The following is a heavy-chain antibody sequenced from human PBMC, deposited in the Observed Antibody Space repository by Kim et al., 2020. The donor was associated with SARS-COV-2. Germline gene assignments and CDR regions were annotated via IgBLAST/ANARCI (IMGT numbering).Heavy chain of an antibody. J-gene: IGHJ4*03. CDR1: GFTFSDYA. D-gene: IGHD6-13*01. Sequence: GGSLRLSCAASGFTFSDYAMTWVRQVPGEGLDWVSSIDKNGRNIYYTDSAKGRFTISRDNSKHTLYLQMNSLRAEDTAVYYCAKKGRETSGWCSFDYWG. V-gene: IGHV3-23*05. CDR3: AKKGRETSGWCSFDY. CDR2: IDKNGRNI.